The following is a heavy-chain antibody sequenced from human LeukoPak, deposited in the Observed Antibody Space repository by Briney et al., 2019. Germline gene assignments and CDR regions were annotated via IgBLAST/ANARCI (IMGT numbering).Heavy chain of an antibody. V-gene: IGHV3-53*01. CDR1: GFDLHTYE. CDR2: IYSGGST. J-gene: IGHJ6*03. Sequence: PGGSLRLSCAASGFDLHTYEMNWVRQAPGKGLEWVSIIYSGGSTYYADSVKGRFTISRDNSKNTLYLQMNSLRAEDTAVYYCASGSGSYRTPYYYMDVWGKGTTVTVSS. CDR3: ASGSGSYRTPYYYMDV. D-gene: IGHD3-10*01.